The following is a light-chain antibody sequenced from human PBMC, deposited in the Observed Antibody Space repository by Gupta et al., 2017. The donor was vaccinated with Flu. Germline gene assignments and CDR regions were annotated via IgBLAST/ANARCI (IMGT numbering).Light chain of an antibody. J-gene: IGLJ3*02. CDR1: SSDVGGYNY. CDR3: SSYTSSNTWE. CDR2: DVT. Sequence: QSALTQPASVSGSPGQSITISCTGTSSDVGGYNYVSWYQQYPGKAPKLIIYDVTNRPTGVSNRFSGSKSGNTASLTISGLQAEDEADYFCSSYTSSNTWEFGGGTKLTVL. V-gene: IGLV2-14*01.